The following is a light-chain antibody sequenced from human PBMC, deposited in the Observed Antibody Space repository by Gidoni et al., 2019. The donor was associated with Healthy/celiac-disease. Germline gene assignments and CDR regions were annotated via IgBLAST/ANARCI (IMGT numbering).Light chain of an antibody. V-gene: IGKV1-39*01. CDR2: AAS. Sequence: DIQMTQSPSSLSASVGDRVTITCRASQSISSYLNWYRQKPGKAPKLLIYAASSLQSGVPSRFSGSGSGTDFTLTISSLQPEDFATYYCQQSYSTPPKPYTFGQGTKLEIK. CDR1: QSISSY. CDR3: QQSYSTPPKPYT. J-gene: IGKJ2*01.